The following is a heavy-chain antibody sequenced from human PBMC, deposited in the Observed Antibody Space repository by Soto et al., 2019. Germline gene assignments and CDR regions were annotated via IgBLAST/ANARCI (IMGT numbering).Heavy chain of an antibody. CDR3: VREQRWLQSEGEAY. CDR2: IYYSGST. D-gene: IGHD5-12*01. V-gene: IGHV4-31*03. Sequence: SETLSLTCTVSGGSIGRGGYYWSWIRQHPGKGLEWIGYIYYSGSTYYNPSLKSRVTISVDTSKNQFSLKLSSVTAADTAVYYCVREQRWLQSEGEAYWGRGTLVNV. J-gene: IGHJ4*02. CDR1: GGSIGRGGYY.